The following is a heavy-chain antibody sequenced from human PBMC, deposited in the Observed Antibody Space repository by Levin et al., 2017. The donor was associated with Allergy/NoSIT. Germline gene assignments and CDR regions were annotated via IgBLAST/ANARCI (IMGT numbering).Heavy chain of an antibody. CDR1: GYSFTSYW. V-gene: IGHV5-51*01. J-gene: IGHJ6*03. CDR2: IYPGDSDT. Sequence: KVSCQGSGYSFTSYWIGWVRQMPGKGLEWMGIIYPGDSDTRYSPSFQGQVTISADKSISTAYLQWSSLKASDTAIYYCARRGTRDYYYYMDVWDKGTTVTVSS. CDR3: ARRGTRDYYYYMDV. D-gene: IGHD1-1*01.